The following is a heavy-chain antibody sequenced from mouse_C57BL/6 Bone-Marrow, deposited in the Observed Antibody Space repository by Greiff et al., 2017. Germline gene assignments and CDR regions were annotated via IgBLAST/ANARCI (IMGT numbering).Heavy chain of an antibody. V-gene: IGHV1-81*01. CDR2: IYPRSGNT. CDR1: GYTFTSYG. J-gene: IGHJ2*01. Sequence: QVQLQQSGAELARPGASVKLSCKASGYTFTSYGISWVKQRTGQGLEWIGEIYPRSGNTYYNEKFKGKATLTADKSSSTAYMELRSLTSEDSAVYFCAREGDYYGSSSEFDYWGQGTTLTVSS. CDR3: AREGDYYGSSSEFDY. D-gene: IGHD1-1*01.